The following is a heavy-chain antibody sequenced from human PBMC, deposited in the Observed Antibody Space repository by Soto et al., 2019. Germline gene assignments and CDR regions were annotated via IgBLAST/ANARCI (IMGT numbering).Heavy chain of an antibody. Sequence: LSLTFSVYGGSFSGYYWSWIRQPPGKGLEWIGEINHSGSTKYNPSLKSRVTISVDTSKNQFSLKLSSVTAADTAVYYCARGRTVAGLFYYYGMDVWGQGTPVTVSS. CDR3: ARGRTVAGLFYYYGMDV. CDR1: GGSFSGYY. D-gene: IGHD6-19*01. V-gene: IGHV4-34*01. CDR2: INHSGST. J-gene: IGHJ6*02.